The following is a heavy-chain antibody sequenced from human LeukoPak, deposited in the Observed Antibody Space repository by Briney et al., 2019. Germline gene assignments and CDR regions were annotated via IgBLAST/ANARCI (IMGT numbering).Heavy chain of an antibody. CDR2: IYGGGNI. J-gene: IGHJ4*02. D-gene: IGHD5-18*01. V-gene: IGHV3-53*01. CDR1: GFTVSSNY. Sequence: GGSLRLSCAASGFTVSSNYMNWVRQAPGKGLEWVSVIYGGGNIYYADSVKGRFTISRDNSKNTLYLQMNSLRAEDTAIYYCMTAAGYNFGQYWGQGTLVTVSS. CDR3: MTAAGYNFGQY.